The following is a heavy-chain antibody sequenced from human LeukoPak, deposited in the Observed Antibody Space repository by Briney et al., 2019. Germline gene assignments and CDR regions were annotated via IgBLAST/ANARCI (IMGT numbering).Heavy chain of an antibody. J-gene: IGHJ5*02. D-gene: IGHD2-15*01. Sequence: PGGSLRLSCAASGFTFSSYGMHWVRQAPGKGLEWVAFIRYDGSNKYYTDSVKSRFTTSRDNSKNTLYLQMNSLRAEDTAVYYCAKDRSRDLVVGYNWFDPWGQGTLVIVSS. CDR3: AKDRSRDLVVGYNWFDP. CDR1: GFTFSSYG. V-gene: IGHV3-30*02. CDR2: IRYDGSNK.